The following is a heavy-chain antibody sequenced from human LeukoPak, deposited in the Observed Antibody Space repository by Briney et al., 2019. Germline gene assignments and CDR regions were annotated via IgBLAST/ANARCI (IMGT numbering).Heavy chain of an antibody. CDR2: IKPDGSEK. D-gene: IGHD2-8*02. Sequence: GGSLRLSCAASGFTFSTYGMTWVRQAPGKGLEWVANIKPDGSEKSYVDSVKGRFTISRDNAKNSLYLEMNSLRAEDTALYYCTTNTGDDWGQGTLVTVSS. V-gene: IGHV3-7*01. J-gene: IGHJ4*02. CDR3: TTNTGDD. CDR1: GFTFSTYG.